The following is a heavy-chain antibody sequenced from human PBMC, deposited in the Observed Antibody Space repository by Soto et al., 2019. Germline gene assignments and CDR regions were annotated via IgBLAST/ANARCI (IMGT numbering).Heavy chain of an antibody. J-gene: IGHJ4*02. Sequence: QVQLVQSGAEVKKPGASVKVSCKASGYTFTSYGISWVRQAPGQGLEWMGWISAYNGNTNYGQKLEGRVTMTTDTSRSTAYMELRSLRSADTAVYYCVVAAQPYYFDYWGQGTLVTVSS. V-gene: IGHV1-18*01. CDR3: VVAAQPYYFDY. D-gene: IGHD2-15*01. CDR1: GYTFTSYG. CDR2: ISAYNGNT.